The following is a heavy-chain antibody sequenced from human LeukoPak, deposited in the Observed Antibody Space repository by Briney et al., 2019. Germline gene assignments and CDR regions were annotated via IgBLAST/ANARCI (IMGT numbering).Heavy chain of an antibody. CDR1: GFTFSSYT. Sequence: GGSLRLSCAASGFTFSSYTMNWVRQAPGKGLEWVSFISTSSSYIYYADSVKGRFTISRGNAKNSLYLQMNSLRAEDTAVYYCARVKSLRFLEWLPRRDYYYMDVWGKGTTVTVSS. D-gene: IGHD3-3*01. V-gene: IGHV3-21*01. J-gene: IGHJ6*03. CDR2: ISTSSSYI. CDR3: ARVKSLRFLEWLPRRDYYYMDV.